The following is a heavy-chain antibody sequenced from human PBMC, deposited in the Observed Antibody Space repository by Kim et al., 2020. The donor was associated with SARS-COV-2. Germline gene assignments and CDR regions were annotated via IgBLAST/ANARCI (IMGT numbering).Heavy chain of an antibody. CDR2: TYYRSKWYN. D-gene: IGHD6-6*01. V-gene: IGHV6-1*01. CDR1: GDSVSSNSAA. J-gene: IGHJ5*02. Sequence: SPTLSLTCAISGDSVSSNSAAWNWIRPSPSRGLEWLGRTYYRSKWYNDYAVSVKRRLTINPDTSKNQFSLQLNSVTPEDTAVYYCARPSHIAARENWFDPWSQGTLVTVSS. CDR3: ARPSHIAARENWFDP.